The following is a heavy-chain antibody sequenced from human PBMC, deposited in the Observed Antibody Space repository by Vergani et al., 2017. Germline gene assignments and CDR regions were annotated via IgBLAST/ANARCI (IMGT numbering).Heavy chain of an antibody. D-gene: IGHD2-2*01. V-gene: IGHV4-39*07. CDR3: ARVVPRAEDDCSSTSCYGGNWFDP. CDR2: IYYSGST. Sequence: QLQLQESGPGLVKPSETLSLTCTVSGGSISSSSYYWGWIRQPPGKGLEWIGSIYYSGSTYYNPSLKSRVTISVDTSKNQFSLKLSSVTAADTAVSYCARVVPRAEDDCSSTSCYGGNWFDPWGQGTLVTVSS. CDR1: GGSISSSSYY. J-gene: IGHJ5*02.